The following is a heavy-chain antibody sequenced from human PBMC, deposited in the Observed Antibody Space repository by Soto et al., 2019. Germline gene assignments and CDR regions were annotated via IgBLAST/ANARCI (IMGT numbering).Heavy chain of an antibody. CDR3: ARRDWSGSTSHYYFDY. CDR1: GGSIIISNW. J-gene: IGHJ4*02. CDR2: IYHSGST. D-gene: IGHD3-9*01. V-gene: IGHV4-4*02. Sequence: SETLSLTCAVSGGSIIISNWWNWVRQPPGKGLEWIGEIYHSGSTYYKPSLKSRVAMSVDASKNQFSLKLTSATAADTGVYYCARRDWSGSTSHYYFDYWGQGVLVTVSS.